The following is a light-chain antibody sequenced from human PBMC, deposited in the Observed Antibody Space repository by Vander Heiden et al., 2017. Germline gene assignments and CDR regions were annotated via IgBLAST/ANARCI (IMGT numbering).Light chain of an antibody. CDR1: QSVSSN. J-gene: IGKJ4*01. V-gene: IGKV3-15*01. CDR2: GAS. Sequence: EIVMTQSPATLSVSPGERVTLSCRASQSVSSNLAWYQQKPGQAPRLLIYGASTRATNIPARFSGSGSGTEFTLTISSLQFEDFAVYYCQQYNNWPPLTFGGGTKVEIK. CDR3: QQYNNWPPLT.